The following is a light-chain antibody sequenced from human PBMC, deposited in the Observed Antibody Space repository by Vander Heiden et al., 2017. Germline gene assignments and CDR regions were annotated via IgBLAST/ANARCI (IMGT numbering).Light chain of an antibody. J-gene: IGLJ1*01. CDR3: SSYTSSSTPDV. CDR2: EVS. V-gene: IGLV2-14*01. Sequence: QSALTQPASVSGSPGQSITISCTGTSSDVGGYNYVSWYQQHPGKAPKLMIDEVSDRPSGVSNRFAGSKSGKKASLTIPGLQAEDEAEDDCSSYTSSSTPDVFGTGTKVTVL. CDR1: SSDVGGYNY.